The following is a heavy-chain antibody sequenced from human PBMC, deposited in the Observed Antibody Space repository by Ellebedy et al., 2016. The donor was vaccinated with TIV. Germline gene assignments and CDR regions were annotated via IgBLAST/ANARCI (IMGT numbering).Heavy chain of an antibody. J-gene: IGHJ4*02. Sequence: GGSLRLSCEVSGVTVSSHGMHWVRQAPGMGLEWVAVISHDGSDRIYSDSVRGRFTISRDISKNTLDLQMDSLRAEDTAMYYCATNQMGNGYNEVYFGHWGQGTLVTVSS. D-gene: IGHD5-24*01. V-gene: IGHV3-30*03. CDR2: ISHDGSDR. CDR3: ATNQMGNGYNEVYFGH. CDR1: GVTVSSHG.